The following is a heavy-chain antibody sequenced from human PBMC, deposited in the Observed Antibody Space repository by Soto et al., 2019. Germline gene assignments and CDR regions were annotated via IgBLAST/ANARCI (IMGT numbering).Heavy chain of an antibody. CDR3: ARRSGGSGKLWNYYGMDV. Sequence: EVQLVESGGGLVKPGGSLRLSCAASGFTFSSYSMNWVRQAPGKGLEWVSSISSGSSYIYYAESVKGRFTISRDNAKNSLYLQMTSLLAEDTAVYYCARRSGGSGKLWNYYGMDVWGQGTTVTVSS. J-gene: IGHJ6*02. CDR1: GFTFSSYS. D-gene: IGHD3-10*01. CDR2: ISSGSSYI. V-gene: IGHV3-21*06.